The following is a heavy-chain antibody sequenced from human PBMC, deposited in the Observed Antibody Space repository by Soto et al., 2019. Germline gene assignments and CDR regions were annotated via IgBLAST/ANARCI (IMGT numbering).Heavy chain of an antibody. J-gene: IGHJ3*02. Sequence: QVQLVQSGAEVKKPGASVKVSCKASGYSFTSYGITWVRQAPGQGLEWLGRISAYNGNTKYAQKFQGRVTMTTDTSTRTGYMEVKSLRSDDPAVYYCARDHGFCSGGSCYLPAFEIWGQGTMVTVSS. CDR1: GYSFTSYG. D-gene: IGHD2-15*01. CDR3: ARDHGFCSGGSCYLPAFEI. CDR2: ISAYNGNT. V-gene: IGHV1-18*01.